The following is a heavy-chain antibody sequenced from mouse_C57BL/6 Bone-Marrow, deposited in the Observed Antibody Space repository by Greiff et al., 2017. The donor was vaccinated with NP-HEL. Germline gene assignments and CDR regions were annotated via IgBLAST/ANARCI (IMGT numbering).Heavy chain of an antibody. D-gene: IGHD5-1-1*01. J-gene: IGHJ2*01. CDR1: GYTFTSYW. CDR2: IDPSDSYT. CDR3: ARRYPRGDY. Sequence: QVQLQQPGAELVKPGASVKLSCKASGYTFTSYWMQWVKQRPGQGLEWIGEIDPSDSYTNYNRKFKGKATLTVDTSSSTAYMQLSSLTSEDSAVYYCARRYPRGDYWGQGTTLTVSS. V-gene: IGHV1-50*01.